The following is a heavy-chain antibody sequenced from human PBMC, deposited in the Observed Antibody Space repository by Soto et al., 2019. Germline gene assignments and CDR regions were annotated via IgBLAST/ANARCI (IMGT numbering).Heavy chain of an antibody. CDR3: ARREGRSYPMDV. CDR1: GYIFANFW. CDR2: FYSGDSDS. V-gene: IGHV5-51*01. J-gene: IGHJ6*02. Sequence: PGESLKISCKGSGYIFANFWIAWVRQMPGKGLEWMGIFYSGDSDSRYSPSFQGQVTFSADKSISTAYLQFSSLKASDTAVYYCARREGRSYPMDVWGQGTMVTVSS.